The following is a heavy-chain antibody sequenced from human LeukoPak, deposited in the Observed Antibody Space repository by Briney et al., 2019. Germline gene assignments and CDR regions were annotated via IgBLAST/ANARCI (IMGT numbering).Heavy chain of an antibody. J-gene: IGHJ6*02. CDR3: VRDNFYYGMDV. Sequence: GGSLRLSCAASAFTFSTYAVNLVRQAPGKGLEWVANIKQDGSEKYYVDSVKGRFTISRDNAKNSLYLQLNSLRAEDTAVYHCVRDNFYYGMDVWGQGTTVTVSS. CDR1: AFTFSTYA. V-gene: IGHV3-7*01. CDR2: IKQDGSEK.